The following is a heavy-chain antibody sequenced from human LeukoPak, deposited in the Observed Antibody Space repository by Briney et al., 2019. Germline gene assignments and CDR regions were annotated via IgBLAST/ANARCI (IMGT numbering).Heavy chain of an antibody. CDR1: GFTFSTYA. V-gene: IGHV3-23*01. CDR2: ITGSGRDT. D-gene: IGHD2-8*02. J-gene: IGHJ4*02. Sequence: GGSLRLSCAASGFTFSTYAMNWVRQAPGKRLEWVSSITGSGRDTYYAGSVKGRITISRDNSRNALCLQMNSLRAEDTALYYCAKGTLGSCSGVTCYDFDNWGQGTLVTVSS. CDR3: AKGTLGSCSGVTCYDFDN.